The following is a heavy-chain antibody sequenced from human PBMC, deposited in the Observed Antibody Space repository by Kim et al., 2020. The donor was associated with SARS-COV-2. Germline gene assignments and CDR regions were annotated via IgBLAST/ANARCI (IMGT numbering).Heavy chain of an antibody. CDR1: GGTFSSYA. CDR2: IIPIFGTA. J-gene: IGHJ4*02. V-gene: IGHV1-69*13. Sequence: SVKVSCKASGGTFSSYAISWVRQAPGQGLEWMGGIIPIFGTANYAQKFQGRVTITADESTSTAYMELSSLRSEDTAVYYCAREDKFGGYFDYWGQGTLVTVSS. D-gene: IGHD3-10*01. CDR3: AREDKFGGYFDY.